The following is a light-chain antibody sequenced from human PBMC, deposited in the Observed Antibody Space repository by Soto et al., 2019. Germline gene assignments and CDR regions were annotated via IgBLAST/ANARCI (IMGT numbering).Light chain of an antibody. CDR2: EVS. Sequence: QSALTQPASVSGSPGQSITISCTGTSSDVGASDYVSWYQHYPGKAPKLLIYEVSNRPSGVSTRFSGSKSGDTASLTISGLQAEDEADYYCSSYTSNIYVIFGGGTKLTVL. J-gene: IGLJ2*01. V-gene: IGLV2-14*01. CDR1: SSDVGASDY. CDR3: SSYTSNIYVI.